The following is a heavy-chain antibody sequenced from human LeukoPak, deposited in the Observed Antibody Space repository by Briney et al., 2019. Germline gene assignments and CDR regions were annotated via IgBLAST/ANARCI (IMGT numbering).Heavy chain of an antibody. CDR3: ARGRHYYGSGIPSDY. CDR1: GYTFTSYG. J-gene: IGHJ4*02. D-gene: IGHD3-10*01. CDR2: IGAYNGNT. Sequence: GASVKVSCEASGYTFTSYGINWVRQAPGQGLEWMGWIGAYNGNTNYAQKVQGRVTMTTDTSTSAAYMELRSLRSDDTAVYYCARGRHYYGSGIPSDYWGQGTLVTVSS. V-gene: IGHV1-18*01.